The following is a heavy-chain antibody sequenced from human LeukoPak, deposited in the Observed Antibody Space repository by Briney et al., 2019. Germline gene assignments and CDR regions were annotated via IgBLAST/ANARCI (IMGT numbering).Heavy chain of an antibody. CDR2: INDSGGST. Sequence: PGGSLRLSCAASGFTFSNYAMSWVRQAPGKGLEWVSAINDSGGSTYYADSVKGRFTISRDNSKNTLYLQMNSLRAEDTAVYYCARDADVDQDAFDIWGQGTMVTVSS. D-gene: IGHD5-24*01. CDR1: GFTFSNYA. V-gene: IGHV3-23*01. CDR3: ARDADVDQDAFDI. J-gene: IGHJ3*02.